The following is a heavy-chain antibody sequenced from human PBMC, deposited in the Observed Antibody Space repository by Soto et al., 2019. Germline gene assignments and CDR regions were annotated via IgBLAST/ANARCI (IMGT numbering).Heavy chain of an antibody. CDR3: AREGCSGGSCYFFPGEDWFDP. CDR2: IYTSGST. D-gene: IGHD2-15*01. CDR1: GGSISSYY. Sequence: SETLSLTCSVSGGSISSYYWSWIRQPAGEGLEWIGRIYTSGSTNYNPSLKSRVTMSVDTSKNQFSLKLSSVTAADTAVYYCAREGCSGGSCYFFPGEDWFDPWGQGTLVTVSS. J-gene: IGHJ5*02. V-gene: IGHV4-4*07.